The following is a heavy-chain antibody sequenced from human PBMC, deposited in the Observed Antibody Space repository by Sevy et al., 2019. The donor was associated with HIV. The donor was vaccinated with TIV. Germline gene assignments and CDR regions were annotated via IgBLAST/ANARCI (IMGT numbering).Heavy chain of an antibody. D-gene: IGHD6-6*01. J-gene: IGHJ4*02. V-gene: IGHV3-7*01. CDR2: IKEDGSGR. CDR3: ARLYSSSSGRGLDN. CDR1: GFTFGSYW. Sequence: GGSLRLSCAASGFTFGSYWMTWVRQAPGKGLEWVANIKEDGSGRFYVDSVRGRFTVSRDKAKKKLYLQMNNLRGEDTALYYCARLYSSSSGRGLDNWGQGALVTVSS.